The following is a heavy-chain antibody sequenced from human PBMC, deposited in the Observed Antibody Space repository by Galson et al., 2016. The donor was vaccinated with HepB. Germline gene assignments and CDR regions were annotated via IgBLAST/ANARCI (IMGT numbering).Heavy chain of an antibody. Sequence: PALVKPTQTLTLTCTFSGFSLSTSGVGVGWIRQPPGKALEWLALIFWDDDKRYSPPLKSRLTIIKDTSKNQVVLKMTNMDPVDTATYFCAHRHHFSSSWDSWGQGTLVTVST. J-gene: IGHJ4*02. D-gene: IGHD6-6*01. CDR1: GFSLSTSGVG. CDR3: AHRHHFSSSWDS. CDR2: IFWDDDK. V-gene: IGHV2-5*02.